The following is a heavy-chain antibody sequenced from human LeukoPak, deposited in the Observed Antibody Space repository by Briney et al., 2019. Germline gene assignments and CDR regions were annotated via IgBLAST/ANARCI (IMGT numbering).Heavy chain of an antibody. J-gene: IGHJ4*02. D-gene: IGHD6-19*01. V-gene: IGHV3-21*01. CDR2: ISSSSSYK. Sequence: GGSLRLSCAASGFTFSSYEMNWVRQAPGKGLEWVSSISSSSSYKYYADSVKGRFTISRDNAKNSLYLQMNSLRAEDTAVYYCARDQWSSGWQRSFDYWGQGTLVTVSS. CDR3: ARDQWSSGWQRSFDY. CDR1: GFTFSSYE.